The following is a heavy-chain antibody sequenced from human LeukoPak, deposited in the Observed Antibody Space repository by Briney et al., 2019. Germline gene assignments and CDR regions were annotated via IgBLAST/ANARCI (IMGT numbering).Heavy chain of an antibody. CDR2: IRRDGSET. Sequence: PGGSLRLSCAASGFTFSNYWMTWVRRAPGKGLEWVANIRRDGSETHYVDSVMGRFTISRDNAKNSLYLQMNSLRAEDTAVYYCAREGIAAAGVFDYWGQGTLVTVSS. J-gene: IGHJ4*02. CDR1: GFTFSNYW. D-gene: IGHD6-13*01. V-gene: IGHV3-7*01. CDR3: AREGIAAAGVFDY.